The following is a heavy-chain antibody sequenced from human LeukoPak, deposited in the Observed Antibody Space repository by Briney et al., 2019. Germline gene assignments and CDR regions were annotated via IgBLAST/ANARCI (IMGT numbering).Heavy chain of an antibody. D-gene: IGHD2-2*01. CDR2: IYHSGST. J-gene: IGHJ5*02. V-gene: IGHV4-30-2*01. Sequence: SETLSLTCTVSGGSISSGGYYWSWIRQPPGKGLEWIGYIYHSGSTYYNPSLKSRVTISVDRSKNQFSLKLSSVTAADTAVYYCARDDPGIVVVPTWGQGTLVTVSS. CDR3: ARDDPGIVVVPT. CDR1: GGSISSGGYY.